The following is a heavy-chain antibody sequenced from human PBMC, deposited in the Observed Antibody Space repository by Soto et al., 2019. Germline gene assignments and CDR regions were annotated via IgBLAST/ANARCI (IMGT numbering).Heavy chain of an antibody. CDR1: GGRFGSCS. Sequence: SVEVTCKECGGRFGSCSSSWVRQAPGQGLEWMGGIIPIFGTANYAQKFQGRVTITADESTSTAYMELSSLRSEDTAVYYCARGILRNWYFDLWGRGTLVPGSS. D-gene: IGHD1-26*01. V-gene: IGHV1-69*01. CDR3: ARGILRNWYFDL. CDR2: IIPIFGTA. J-gene: IGHJ2*01.